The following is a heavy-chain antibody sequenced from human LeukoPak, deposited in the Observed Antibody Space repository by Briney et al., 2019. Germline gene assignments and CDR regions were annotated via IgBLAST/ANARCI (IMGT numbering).Heavy chain of an antibody. CDR1: GGSISSYY. V-gene: IGHV4-4*07. D-gene: IGHD6-19*01. CDR3: ARGGDSSGFVYNDY. Sequence: SETLSLTCTVSGGSISSYYWSWIRQPAGKGLEWIGRIYTSGSTNYNPSLKSRVTMSVDTSKNQFSLKLSSVTAADTGVYYCARGGDSSGFVYNDYWGQGTLVTVSS. CDR2: IYTSGST. J-gene: IGHJ4*02.